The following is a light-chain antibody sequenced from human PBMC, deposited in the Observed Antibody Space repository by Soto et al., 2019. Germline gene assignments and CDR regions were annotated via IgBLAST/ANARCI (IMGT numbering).Light chain of an antibody. Sequence: QSALTQPASVSGSPGQSITISCTGTSSYVGGYNSVSWYQHRPGKAPKLMISDVTNRPSGVSNRFSGSKSGNTASLTISGLQAEDEAVYYCTSYTSTSTPVLFGGGTKLTVL. CDR1: SSYVGGYNS. V-gene: IGLV2-14*03. J-gene: IGLJ2*01. CDR2: DVT. CDR3: TSYTSTSTPVL.